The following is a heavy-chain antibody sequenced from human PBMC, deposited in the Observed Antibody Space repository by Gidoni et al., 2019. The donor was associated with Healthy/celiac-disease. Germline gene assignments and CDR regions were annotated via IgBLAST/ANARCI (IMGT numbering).Heavy chain of an antibody. CDR2: IKQDGSEK. D-gene: IGHD3-9*01. CDR3: ARERLPINRGWLFSYGMDV. V-gene: IGHV3-7*01. CDR1: GFTFSIYW. Sequence: EVQLVESGGGLVQPGGSLRLSCAASGFTFSIYWMSWVRQAPGTGLEWVANIKQDGSEKYYVDSVKGRFTISRDNAKNSLYLQMNSLRAEDTAIYYCARERLPINRGWLFSYGMDVWGQGTTVTVSS. J-gene: IGHJ6*02.